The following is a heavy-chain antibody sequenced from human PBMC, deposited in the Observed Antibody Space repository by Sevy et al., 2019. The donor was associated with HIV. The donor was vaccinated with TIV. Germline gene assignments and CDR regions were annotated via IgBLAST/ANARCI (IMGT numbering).Heavy chain of an antibody. CDR2: IWYDGSNK. Sequence: GGSLRLSCAASGFTFSSYGMHWVRQAPGKGLEWVAVIWYDGSNKYYADSVKGRFTISRDNSKNTLYLQMNSLRAEDTAVYYCSRDPYDIFIGSPWGNSYGMDVWGQGTTVTVSS. J-gene: IGHJ6*02. D-gene: IGHD3-9*01. V-gene: IGHV3-33*01. CDR1: GFTFSSYG. CDR3: SRDPYDIFIGSPWGNSYGMDV.